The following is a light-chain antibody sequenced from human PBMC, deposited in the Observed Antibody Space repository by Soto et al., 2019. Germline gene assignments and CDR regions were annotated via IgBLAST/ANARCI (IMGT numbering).Light chain of an antibody. Sequence: DIQLPQSPSSLSASVGDRVTITCRASQSISSSLNWYQQKPGKAPKLLIYAASSLQRGVPSRFSVSGSGTDFTLTISSLQPEDFATYYCQQSYSTPWTFGQGTKVEIK. J-gene: IGKJ1*01. CDR2: AAS. V-gene: IGKV1-39*01. CDR1: QSISSS. CDR3: QQSYSTPWT.